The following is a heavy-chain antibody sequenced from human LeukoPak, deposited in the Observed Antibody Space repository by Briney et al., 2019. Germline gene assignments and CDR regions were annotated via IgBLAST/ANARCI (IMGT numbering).Heavy chain of an antibody. CDR3: GRGPIELWLHNGIDV. J-gene: IGHJ6*02. CDR1: GFTFGDHA. Sequence: GGSLRLSCSTSGFTFGDHAMSWVRQAPGKGLEWVGFIRSRAYRGTTEYAASVGDRFTISRDDSKSIAYLQMNSLKIDDTAVYFCGRGPIELWLHNGIDVWGQGTTVTVSS. CDR2: IRSRAYRGTT. V-gene: IGHV3-49*04. D-gene: IGHD5-18*01.